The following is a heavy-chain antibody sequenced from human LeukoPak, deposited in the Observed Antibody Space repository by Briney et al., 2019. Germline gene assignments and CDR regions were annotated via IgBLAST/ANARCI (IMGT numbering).Heavy chain of an antibody. D-gene: IGHD3-22*01. J-gene: IGHJ3*02. V-gene: IGHV4-31*03. Sequence: SETLSLTCTVSGGSISSGGYYWSWIRQHPGKGLEWIGYIYYSGSTYYNPSLKSRVTISVDTSKNQFSLKLSSVTAADTAVYYCAREGTYYYDSSGYAFDIWGQGTMVTVSS. CDR3: AREGTYYYDSSGYAFDI. CDR1: GGSISSGGYY. CDR2: IYYSGST.